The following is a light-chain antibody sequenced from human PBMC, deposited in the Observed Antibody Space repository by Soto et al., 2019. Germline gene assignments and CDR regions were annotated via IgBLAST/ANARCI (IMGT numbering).Light chain of an antibody. CDR3: SSYAGSSNV. V-gene: IGLV2-8*01. J-gene: IGLJ1*01. CDR2: EVN. Sequence: QAVLTQPPSASGSPGQSVAISCTGTSSDGGGYNYVSWYQQHPGRAPKLMIYEVNKRPSGVPDRFSGSQSGNTASLTVSGLQAEDEADYYCSSYAGSSNVFGTGTKVTVL. CDR1: SSDGGGYNY.